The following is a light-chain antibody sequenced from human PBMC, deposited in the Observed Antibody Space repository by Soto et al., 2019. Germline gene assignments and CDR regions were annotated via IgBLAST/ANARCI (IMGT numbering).Light chain of an antibody. CDR3: QQFNSYPT. CDR2: DAS. J-gene: IGKJ2*01. Sequence: AIQLTQSPSSLSASVGDRVTITCRASQGISSALAWYQQKPGKAPKLLIYDASSLESVVPSRFSGSGSGTDFTLTISSLQPEDFATYYCQQFNSYPTFGQGTKLEIK. CDR1: QGISSA. V-gene: IGKV1-13*02.